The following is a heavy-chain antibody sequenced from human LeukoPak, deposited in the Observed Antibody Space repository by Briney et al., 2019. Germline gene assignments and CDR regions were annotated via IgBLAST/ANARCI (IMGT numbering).Heavy chain of an antibody. J-gene: IGHJ4*02. D-gene: IGHD2-2*01. CDR1: GFTFSSYA. CDR3: AKGRDIVVVPAAIRGSPFDY. V-gene: IGHV3-23*01. CDR2: ISGSGGST. Sequence: GGSLRLPCAASGFTFSSYAMSWVRQAPGKGLEWVSAISGSGGSTYYADSVKGRFTISRDNSKNTLYLQMNSLRAEDTAVYYCAKGRDIVVVPAAIRGSPFDYWGQGTLVTVSS.